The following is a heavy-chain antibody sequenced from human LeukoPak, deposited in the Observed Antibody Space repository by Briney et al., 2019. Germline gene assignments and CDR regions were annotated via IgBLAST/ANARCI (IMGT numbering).Heavy chain of an antibody. J-gene: IGHJ4*02. V-gene: IGHV4-34*01. CDR2: INHSGST. CDR1: GGSLSGYY. D-gene: IGHD6-13*01. Sequence: PSETLTLTCAVYGGSLSGYYWSWIRQPPGKGLEWIGEINHSGSTNYNPSLKSRVTISVDTSKNQFSLKLSSVTAADTAVYYCARRRTLAAAGMCFDYWGQGTLVTVSS. CDR3: ARRRTLAAAGMCFDY.